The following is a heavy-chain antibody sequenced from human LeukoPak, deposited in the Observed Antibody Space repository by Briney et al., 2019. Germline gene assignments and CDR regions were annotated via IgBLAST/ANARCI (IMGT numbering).Heavy chain of an antibody. CDR2: IYHSGST. D-gene: IGHD4-11*01. CDR3: ARDPRIQLDY. V-gene: IGHV4-39*07. CDR1: GVSISSSNSY. Sequence: SETLSLTCTVSGVSISSSNSYWGWIRQPPGKGLEWIGSIYHSGSTYYNPSLKSRVTISVDTSKNQFSLKLSSVTAADTAVYYCARDPRIQLDYWGQGTLVTVSS. J-gene: IGHJ4*02.